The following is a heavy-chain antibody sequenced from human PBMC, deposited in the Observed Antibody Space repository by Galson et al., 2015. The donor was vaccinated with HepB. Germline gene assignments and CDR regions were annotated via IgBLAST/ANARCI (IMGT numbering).Heavy chain of an antibody. J-gene: IGHJ2*01. CDR1: GFTVSSNY. CDR3: ARDGYSSSWYVRYFDL. CDR2: IYSGGSK. D-gene: IGHD6-13*01. V-gene: IGHV3-66*01. Sequence: SLRLSCAASGFTVSSNYMSWVRQAPGQGLEWVSVIYSGGSKYYADSVKGRFTISRDNSKNTLYLQMNSLRAEDTAVYYCARDGYSSSWYVRYFDLWGRGTLVTVSS.